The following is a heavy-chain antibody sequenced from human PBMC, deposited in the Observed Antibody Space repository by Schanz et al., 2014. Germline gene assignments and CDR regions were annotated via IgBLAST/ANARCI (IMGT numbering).Heavy chain of an antibody. CDR3: ARDAADFYDILTDSYSRLDP. J-gene: IGHJ5*02. Sequence: QVQLVQSGAEVKKPGASVKVSCKASGYTFTSYGISWVRQAPGQGLEWMGWISAYNGNTKYPQKLQGRVTMTTDTSTSTADMELRSLRSDDTAVYYCARDAADFYDILTDSYSRLDPWGQGTLVTVSS. D-gene: IGHD3-9*01. V-gene: IGHV1-18*01. CDR2: ISAYNGNT. CDR1: GYTFTSYG.